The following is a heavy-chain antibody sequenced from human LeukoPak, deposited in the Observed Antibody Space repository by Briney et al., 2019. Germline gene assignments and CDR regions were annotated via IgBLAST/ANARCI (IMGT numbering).Heavy chain of an antibody. CDR1: GGSFSGYY. V-gene: IGHV4-34*01. D-gene: IGHD6-19*01. J-gene: IGHJ4*02. Sequence: SETLSLTCAVYGGSFSGYYWSWIRQPPGKGLEWIGEINHSGSTNYNPSLKSRVTISVDTSKNQFSLKLSSVTAADTAVYYCAGGQWLPIDYWGQGTLVTVSS. CDR2: INHSGST. CDR3: AGGQWLPIDY.